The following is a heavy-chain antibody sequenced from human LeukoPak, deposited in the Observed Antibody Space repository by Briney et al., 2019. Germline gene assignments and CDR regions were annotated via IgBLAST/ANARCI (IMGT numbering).Heavy chain of an antibody. D-gene: IGHD3-10*01. J-gene: IGHJ4*02. CDR2: ISGSGGST. CDR1: GFTFSVYG. V-gene: IGHV3-23*01. Sequence: GGSLRLSCVTSGFTFSVYGMTWVRQAPGKGLEWVSHISGSGGSTYYADSVKGRFTISRDNSINTLYLQMTSLRAEDTAVYYCAKEPSGVPYYFYSWGQGTLVTVSS. CDR3: AKEPSGVPYYFYS.